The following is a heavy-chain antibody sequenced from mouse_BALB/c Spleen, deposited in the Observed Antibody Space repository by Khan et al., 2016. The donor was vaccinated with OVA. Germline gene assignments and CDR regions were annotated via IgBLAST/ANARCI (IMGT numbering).Heavy chain of an antibody. CDR3: ARVASYWYFDV. V-gene: IGHV9-1*02. J-gene: IGHJ1*01. CDR1: GYTFTNFG. CDR2: INTYTGEP. Sequence: QIQLVQSGPELKKPGETVKISCKASGYTFTNFGMNWVKQAPGKGLKWMGWINTYTGEPTYADDFKGRFAFSLETSASTAYLQINILKNKDMDTYLCARVASYWYFDVWGAGTTVTVSS.